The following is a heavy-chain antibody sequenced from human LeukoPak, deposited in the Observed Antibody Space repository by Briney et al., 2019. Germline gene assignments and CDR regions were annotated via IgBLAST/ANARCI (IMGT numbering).Heavy chain of an antibody. Sequence: GGSLRLSCGASGFTFDDYWMSWVRQAPGQGLEWVANINQDGSEKYYLDSAKGRFTISRDNARNSLYLQVNSLRAEDTAVYYCAELGITMIGGVWGKGTTVTISS. CDR3: AELGITMIGGV. J-gene: IGHJ6*04. CDR1: GFTFDDYW. V-gene: IGHV3-7*01. D-gene: IGHD3-10*02. CDR2: INQDGSEK.